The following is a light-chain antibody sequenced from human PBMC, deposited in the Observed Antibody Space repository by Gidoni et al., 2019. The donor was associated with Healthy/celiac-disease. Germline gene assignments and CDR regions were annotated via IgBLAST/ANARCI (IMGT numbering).Light chain of an antibody. J-gene: IGKJ4*01. CDR3: QQYNNWPPLT. Sequence: EIVITQSPATLSVSPGERATLSCRASQSVSSNLAWYQQKPGQAPRLLIYGASTRATGIPARFSGSGSGTEFTLTISSLQSEDFAVYYCQQYNNWPPLTFGGXTKVGI. CDR1: QSVSSN. CDR2: GAS. V-gene: IGKV3-15*01.